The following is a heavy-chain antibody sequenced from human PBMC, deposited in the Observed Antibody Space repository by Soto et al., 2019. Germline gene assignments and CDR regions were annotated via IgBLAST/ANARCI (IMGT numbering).Heavy chain of an antibody. V-gene: IGHV3-11*01. CDR3: ARGVGAAAGTSYFDY. D-gene: IGHD6-13*01. CDR2: ISSSGSTI. J-gene: IGHJ4*02. CDR1: GVTFSDYY. Sequence: NPGGSLRIACAASGVTFSDYYMSWIRQAPGKGLEWVSYISSSGSTIYYADSVKGRFTISRDNAKNSLYLQMNSLRAEDTAVYYCARGVGAAAGTSYFDYWGQGTLVTVSS.